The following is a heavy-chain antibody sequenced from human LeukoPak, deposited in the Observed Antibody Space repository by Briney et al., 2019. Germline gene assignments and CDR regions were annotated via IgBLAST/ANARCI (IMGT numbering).Heavy chain of an antibody. J-gene: IGHJ4*02. CDR3: VRLGYCSPSCCFDY. D-gene: IGHD2-15*01. V-gene: IGHV3-64D*06. Sequence: GGSLRLSCSASGFTFSGYTMHWVRQAPGKGLEYVSAISGNGQNTYYTDSVKGRFTISRDNSRNTVFLQMSSLRAEDTAVYYSVRLGYCSPSCCFDYWGQGTLVTVSS. CDR1: GFTFSGYT. CDR2: ISGNGQNT.